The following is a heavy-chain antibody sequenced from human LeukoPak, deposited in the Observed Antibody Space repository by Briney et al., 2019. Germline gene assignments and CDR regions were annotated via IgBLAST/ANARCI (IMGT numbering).Heavy chain of an antibody. Sequence: SETLSLTCTVSGGSFSSYYWSWIRQPPGKGLEWIGYIYYSGSTNYNPSLKSRVTISVDTSKNQFSLKLSSVTAADTAVYYCARGAVVVPAAMGTSNWFYPWGQGTLVTVSS. D-gene: IGHD2-2*01. CDR1: GGSFSSYY. CDR2: IYYSGST. J-gene: IGHJ5*02. V-gene: IGHV4-59*01. CDR3: ARGAVVVPAAMGTSNWFYP.